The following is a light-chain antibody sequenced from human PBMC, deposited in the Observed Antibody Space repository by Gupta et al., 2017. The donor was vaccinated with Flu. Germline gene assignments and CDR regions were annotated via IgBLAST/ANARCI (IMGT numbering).Light chain of an antibody. CDR3: SAYTRDNNLM. CDR1: TSDIDAYKY. J-gene: IGLJ3*02. CDR2: EVS. V-gene: IGLV2-14*01. Sequence: SALPQPASVSGSLAHSNTISRTGPTSDIDAYKYVSWYQQHPGKAPKLIISEVSYRPTEVSNRFSGSKSDSTASLTISGRQGEDEATYYCSAYTRDNNLMFGGGTKVTVI.